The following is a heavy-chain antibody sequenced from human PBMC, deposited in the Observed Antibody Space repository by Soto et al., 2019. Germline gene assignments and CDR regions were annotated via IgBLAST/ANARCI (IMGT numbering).Heavy chain of an antibody. D-gene: IGHD3-22*01. Sequence: GGSLRLSCAASGFTFSSYEMNWVRQAPGKGLEWVSYISSSGSTIYYADSVKGRFTISRDNAKNSLYPQMNSLRAEDTAVYYCARSMIVGGDFDYWGQGTLVTVSS. CDR2: ISSSGSTI. V-gene: IGHV3-48*03. J-gene: IGHJ4*02. CDR3: ARSMIVGGDFDY. CDR1: GFTFSSYE.